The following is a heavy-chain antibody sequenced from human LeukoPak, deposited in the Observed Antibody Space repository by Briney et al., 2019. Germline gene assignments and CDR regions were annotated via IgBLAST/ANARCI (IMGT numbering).Heavy chain of an antibody. J-gene: IGHJ4*02. V-gene: IGHV1-8*03. D-gene: IGHD6-13*01. CDR3: ARGPTFAVASSSWRVGNY. CDR2: MNPNSGNT. Sequence: GASVKVSCKASGYTFTSYDINWVRQATGQGLEWMGWMNPNSGNTGYAQKFQGRVTITRNTSISTAYMELSSLRSDDTAVYYCARGPTFAVASSSWRVGNYWGQGTLVTVSS. CDR1: GYTFTSYD.